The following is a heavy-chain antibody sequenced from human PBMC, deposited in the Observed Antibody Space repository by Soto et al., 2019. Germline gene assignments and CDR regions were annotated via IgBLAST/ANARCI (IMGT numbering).Heavy chain of an antibody. CDR1: WVPFHSFG. D-gene: IGHD6-25*01. CDR2: ISYDGSNK. CDR3: AKDTSAREYYYYGMDV. Sequence: GGFPRLSRATPWVPFHSFGMDWVPQASGKGLEWVAVISYDGSNKYYADSVKGRFTISRDNSKNTLYLQMNSLRAEDTAVYYCAKDTSAREYYYYGMDVWGQGTTVTVSS. J-gene: IGHJ6*02. V-gene: IGHV3-30*18.